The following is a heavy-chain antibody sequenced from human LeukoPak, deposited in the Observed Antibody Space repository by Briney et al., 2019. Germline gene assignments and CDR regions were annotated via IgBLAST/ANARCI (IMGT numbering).Heavy chain of an antibody. CDR2: ISANGGST. CDR1: GFTFSSYP. D-gene: IGHD3-16*01. CDR3: VKEIAFYDY. Sequence: PGRSLRLSCAASGFTFSSYPMHWVRQAPGMGLEYVSAISANGGSTYYGDPVKGRFTISRDNSRNTLYLQMSSLRPEDTAVYYCVKEIAFYDYWGQGTLVTVSS. J-gene: IGHJ4*02. V-gene: IGHV3-64D*09.